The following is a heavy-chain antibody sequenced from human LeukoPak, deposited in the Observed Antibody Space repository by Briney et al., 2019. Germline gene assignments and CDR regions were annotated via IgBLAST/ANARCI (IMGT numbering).Heavy chain of an antibody. J-gene: IGHJ3*02. CDR3: ARGIAVEDAFDI. V-gene: IGHV4-59*01. Sequence: SETLSLTCTVSGGYISSYYWSWIRQPPGKGLEWIGYIYYSGSSNYNPSLKSRVTISVDTSKNQISRKLSSVTAADTAVYYCARGIAVEDAFDIWGQGTMVTVSS. CDR2: IYYSGSS. CDR1: GGYISSYY. D-gene: IGHD6-19*01.